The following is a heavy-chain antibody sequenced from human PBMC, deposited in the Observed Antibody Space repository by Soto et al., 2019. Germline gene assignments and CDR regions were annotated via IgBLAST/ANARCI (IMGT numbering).Heavy chain of an antibody. J-gene: IGHJ6*02. V-gene: IGHV3-30*18. CDR2: ISYDGSKK. CDR3: AKAARSGYYSQYYGMDV. CDR1: GFSFSNYA. Sequence: PGVSLRLSCAASGFSFSNYATHWVRQSPGKGLEWVALISYDGSKKYYADSVRGRFTISRDNSKNALFLEMNSLRLEDTAFYYCAKAARSGYYSQYYGMDVWGQGTTVTVSS. D-gene: IGHD3-22*01.